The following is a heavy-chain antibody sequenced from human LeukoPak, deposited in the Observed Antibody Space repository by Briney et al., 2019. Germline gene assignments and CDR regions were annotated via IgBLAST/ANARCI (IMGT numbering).Heavy chain of an antibody. CDR1: GGSISSYY. CDR3: AGKGGQWRGFVAFDI. Sequence: SETLSLTCTVSGGSISSYYWSWIRQPPGKGLEWIGYIYYSGSTNYNPSLKSRVTISVDTSKNQFSLKLSSVTAADTAVYYCAGKGGQWRGFVAFDIWGKGKMVTVSP. CDR2: IYYSGST. V-gene: IGHV4-59*08. D-gene: IGHD6-19*01. J-gene: IGHJ3*02.